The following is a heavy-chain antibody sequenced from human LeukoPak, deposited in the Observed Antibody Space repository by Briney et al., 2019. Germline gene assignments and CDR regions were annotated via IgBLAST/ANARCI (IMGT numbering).Heavy chain of an antibody. CDR2: ISGSGGST. CDR3: AKGGGSSSWYRTEYFQH. D-gene: IGHD6-13*01. V-gene: IGHV3-23*01. J-gene: IGHJ1*01. CDR1: GFTFSSYA. Sequence: PGGSMRLSCAAYGFTFSSYAMSWVRQAPGKGLEWVSAISGSGGSTYYADSVKGRFTISRDNSKNTLYLQMNSLRAEDTAVYYCAKGGGSSSWYRTEYFQHWGQGTLVTVSS.